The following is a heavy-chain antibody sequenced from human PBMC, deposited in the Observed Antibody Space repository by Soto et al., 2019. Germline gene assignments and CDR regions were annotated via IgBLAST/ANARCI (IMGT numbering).Heavy chain of an antibody. CDR3: ARGYLLNGYSPALNGWFDT. V-gene: IGHV4-59*01. Sequence: PSETLSLTCTVSGGSISSYYWSWIRHPPGKGLEWIGYIYYSGSTNYNPSLKSRVTISVETSKTQFSLKRSSVTAADTAVYYCARGYLLNGYSPALNGWFDTWGQGTLVTVSS. CDR1: GGSISSYY. J-gene: IGHJ5*02. D-gene: IGHD3-9*01. CDR2: IYYSGST.